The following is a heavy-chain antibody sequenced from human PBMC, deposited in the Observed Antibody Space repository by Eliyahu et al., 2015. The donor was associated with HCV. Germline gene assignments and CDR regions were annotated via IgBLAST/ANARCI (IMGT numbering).Heavy chain of an antibody. J-gene: IGHJ5*02. CDR3: ASGGGGIAVTGTGGWFDP. D-gene: IGHD6-19*01. V-gene: IGHV4-59*01. CDR2: IHYSGST. Sequence: QVQLQESGPGLVKPSETLSLTCTVSGGSTPTYYWSWIRQPPGKGLEWIGYIHYSGSTNYNPSLKSRVTISVDTSKNQFSLNLTSVTAADTAMYYCASGGGGIAVTGTGGWFDPWGQGTLVTVSS. CDR1: GGSTPTYY.